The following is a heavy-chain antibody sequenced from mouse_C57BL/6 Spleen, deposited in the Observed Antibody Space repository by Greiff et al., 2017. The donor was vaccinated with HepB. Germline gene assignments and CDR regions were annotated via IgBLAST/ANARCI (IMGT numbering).Heavy chain of an antibody. CDR3: ARRGIHWYFDV. V-gene: IGHV3-6*01. J-gene: IGHJ1*03. CDR1: GYSITSGYY. CDR2: ISYDGSN. Sequence: VQLQQSGPGLVKPSQSLSLTCSVTGYSITSGYYWNWIRQFPGNKLEWMGYISYDGSNNYNPSLKNRISITRDTSKNQFFLKLNSVTTEDTATYYCARRGIHWYFDVWGTGTTVTVSS.